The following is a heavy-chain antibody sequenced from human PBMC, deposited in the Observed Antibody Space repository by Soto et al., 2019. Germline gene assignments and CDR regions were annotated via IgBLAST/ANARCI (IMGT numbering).Heavy chain of an antibody. J-gene: IGHJ6*02. D-gene: IGHD3-22*01. Sequence: PGGSLRLSCAASGFTFSSYAMTWVRQAPGKGLEWVSGISGSGSSTFYADSVKGRFTISRDNSKNTLYLQMNSLRVEDTAVYYCATGNSSGTDYYYYGMDVWGQGTTVTVSS. CDR3: ATGNSSGTDYYYYGMDV. CDR2: ISGSGSST. V-gene: IGHV3-23*01. CDR1: GFTFSSYA.